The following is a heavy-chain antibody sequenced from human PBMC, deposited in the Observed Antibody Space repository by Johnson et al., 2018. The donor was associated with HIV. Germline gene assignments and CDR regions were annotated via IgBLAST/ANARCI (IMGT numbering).Heavy chain of an antibody. CDR1: GFTFSSYA. V-gene: IGHV3-30*04. Sequence: QMQLVESGGGVVQPGRSLRLSCAASGFTFSSYAMHWVRQAPGKGLEWVAVISSDGSDKSYTDSVKGRFTFSRDNSKNTLCLQMNSLRPEDTAVYYCAETPGIAAAGTGYAFDIWGQGTM. CDR3: AETPGIAAAGTGYAFDI. CDR2: ISSDGSDK. D-gene: IGHD6-13*01. J-gene: IGHJ3*02.